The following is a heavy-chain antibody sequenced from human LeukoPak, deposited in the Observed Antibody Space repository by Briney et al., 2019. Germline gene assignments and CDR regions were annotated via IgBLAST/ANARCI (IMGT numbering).Heavy chain of an antibody. V-gene: IGHV3-15*07. CDR1: GFTVSNTW. CDR3: THYTVTTSFDY. Sequence: GGSLRLSCAASGFTVSNTWMNWVRQAPGKGLEWVGRIKSKTDGGTTDYAAPVKGRFTISRDDSKNTLFLQMNSLKTEDTAVYYCTHYTVTTSFDYWGQGTLVTVSS. J-gene: IGHJ4*02. D-gene: IGHD4-11*01. CDR2: IKSKTDGGTT.